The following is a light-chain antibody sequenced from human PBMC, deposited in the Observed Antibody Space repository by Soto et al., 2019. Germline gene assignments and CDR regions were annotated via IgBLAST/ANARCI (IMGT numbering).Light chain of an antibody. V-gene: IGKV1-5*03. J-gene: IGKJ1*01. CDR2: KAS. Sequence: IQMTQSPSTMSASVGDRVTITCWASQSISSWLAWYQQKPGKAPKLLIYKASSLESGVPSRFSGSGSGTEFTLTISSLQTDDFATYYCQQYNSYSTWTFGQGTKVDIK. CDR1: QSISSW. CDR3: QQYNSYSTWT.